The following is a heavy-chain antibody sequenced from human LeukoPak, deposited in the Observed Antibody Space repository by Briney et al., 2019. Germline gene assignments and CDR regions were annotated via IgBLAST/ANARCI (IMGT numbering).Heavy chain of an antibody. D-gene: IGHD3-22*01. CDR3: ARLDEDFYYDGSGFYF. Sequence: GESLKISCRGSGYRFTNYRIAWVPQMPGKGLEWMGIIYPCDSETPYSPSFQGQVTISVDKSINTAYLQWSHLSTSDTAMYYCARLDEDFYYDGSGFYFWGQGTLVTVSS. CDR2: IYPCDSET. V-gene: IGHV5-51*01. CDR1: GYRFTNYR. J-gene: IGHJ1*01.